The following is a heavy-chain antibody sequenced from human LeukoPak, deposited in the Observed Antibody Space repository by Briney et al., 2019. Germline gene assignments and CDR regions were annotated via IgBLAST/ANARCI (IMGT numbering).Heavy chain of an antibody. V-gene: IGHV1-3*01. CDR3: ARLDCSGGSCYSYFDY. CDR1: GYTFTSYA. CDR2: INAGNGNT. J-gene: IGHJ4*02. D-gene: IGHD2-15*01. Sequence: GASVKVSCKGSGYTFTSYAMHWVRQARGQRLEWMGWINAGNGNTKYSQKFQGRVTITRDTSASTAYMELSSLRSEDTAVYYCARLDCSGGSCYSYFDYWGQGTLVTVSS.